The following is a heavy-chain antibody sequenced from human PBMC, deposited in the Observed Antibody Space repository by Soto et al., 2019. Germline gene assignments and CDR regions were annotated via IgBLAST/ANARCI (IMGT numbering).Heavy chain of an antibody. D-gene: IGHD2-15*01. V-gene: IGHV4-31*03. J-gene: IGHJ5*01. CDR2: IYYSGST. CDR3: ATAEGDSPEHGS. Sequence: PSENLSLTCTVSGASIGSSVSYWTWIRQHPGKGLQWIGYIYYSGSTYYNPSLAGRLTISLDTSQSQFSLHLNSVTTADTAVYYCATAEGDSPEHGSCVPGAVVT. CDR1: GASIGSSVSY.